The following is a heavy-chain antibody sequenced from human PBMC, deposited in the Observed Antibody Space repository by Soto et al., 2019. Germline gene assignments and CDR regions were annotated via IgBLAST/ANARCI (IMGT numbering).Heavy chain of an antibody. CDR3: AITIVVPAAITDY. J-gene: IGHJ4*02. Sequence: SETLSLTCAVYGGSFSGYYWSWIRQPPGKGLEWIGEINHSGSTNYNPSLKSRVTISVDTSKNQFSLKLSSVTAADTAVYYCAITIVVPAAITDYWGQGTLVTVSS. V-gene: IGHV4-34*01. D-gene: IGHD2-2*02. CDR2: INHSGST. CDR1: GGSFSGYY.